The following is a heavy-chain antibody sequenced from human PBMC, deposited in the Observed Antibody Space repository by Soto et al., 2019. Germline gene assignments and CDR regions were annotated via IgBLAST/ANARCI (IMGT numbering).Heavy chain of an antibody. Sequence: QVQLVQSGAEVMKPGASVKVSCKASGYTFTSYAIHWVRQAPGQRLEWMGWINTAKENTKYSQKFQGRVTITRDTSASIVYMELSSLRSEDTAVYYCARGNSWSYFDYWGQGTLVTVSS. V-gene: IGHV1-3*04. CDR2: INTAKENT. D-gene: IGHD6-13*01. CDR1: GYTFTSYA. CDR3: ARGNSWSYFDY. J-gene: IGHJ4*02.